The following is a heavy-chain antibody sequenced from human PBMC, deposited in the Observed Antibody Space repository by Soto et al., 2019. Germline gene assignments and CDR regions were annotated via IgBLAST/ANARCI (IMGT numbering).Heavy chain of an antibody. CDR1: GFTFSSYE. Sequence: GGSLRLSCAASGFTFSSYEMNWVRQAPGKGLEWVSYISASGSATYYADSMKGRFTISRDNSKNTLYLQMNSLRAEDTAVYYCAKASHDGDYDPFDYWGQGTLVTVSS. CDR2: ISASGSAT. J-gene: IGHJ4*02. CDR3: AKASHDGDYDPFDY. V-gene: IGHV3-48*03. D-gene: IGHD4-17*01.